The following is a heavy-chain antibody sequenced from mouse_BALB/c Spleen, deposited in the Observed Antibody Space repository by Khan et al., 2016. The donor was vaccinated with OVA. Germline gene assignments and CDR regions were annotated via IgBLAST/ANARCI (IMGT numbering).Heavy chain of an antibody. D-gene: IGHD1-1*01. CDR1: GYSITSDYA. CDR3: ARVYGGDFDY. CDR2: ISYSGNT. V-gene: IGHV3-2*02. Sequence: EVELVESGPGLVKPSQSLSLTCTVTGYSITSDYACNWIRQFPGNKLEWMGFISYSGNTNYNPSLKSRISITRDTTKNQFFLQLNSVTIEDTATYYCARVYGGDFDYWGQGTTLTVSS. J-gene: IGHJ2*01.